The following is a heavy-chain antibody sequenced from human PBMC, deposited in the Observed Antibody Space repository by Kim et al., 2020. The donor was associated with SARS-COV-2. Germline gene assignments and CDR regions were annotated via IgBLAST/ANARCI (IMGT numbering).Heavy chain of an antibody. Sequence: SETLSLTCTVSGGSISSYYWSWIRQPPGKGLEWIGYVYYSGSTNYNPSPKSRVTISVDTSKNQFSLKLSSVTAADTAVYYCASGYSSGWYLYWGQGTLVTVSS. CDR2: VYYSGST. CDR3: ASGYSSGWYLY. J-gene: IGHJ4*02. CDR1: GGSISSYY. D-gene: IGHD6-19*01. V-gene: IGHV4-59*13.